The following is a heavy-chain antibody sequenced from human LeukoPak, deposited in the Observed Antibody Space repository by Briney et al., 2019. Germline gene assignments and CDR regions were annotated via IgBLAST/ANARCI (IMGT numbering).Heavy chain of an antibody. Sequence: GGSLRLSCAASGFTFSDYAMSWVRHAPGKGLEWASAISGRGGNTYYADSVKGRFTISRDNSKNTLSLQMNTLRAEDTAVYYCGKAQTACGGDCYSNFDYWGRGTLVTVSS. V-gene: IGHV3-23*01. J-gene: IGHJ4*02. D-gene: IGHD2-21*02. CDR2: ISGRGGNT. CDR3: GKAQTACGGDCYSNFDY. CDR1: GFTFSDYA.